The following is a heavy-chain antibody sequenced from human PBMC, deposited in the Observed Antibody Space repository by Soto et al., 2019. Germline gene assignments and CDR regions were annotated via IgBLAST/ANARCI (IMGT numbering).Heavy chain of an antibody. Sequence: EVQLVESGGGLVQPGGSLRLSCAASGFTFSSYWMHWVRQAPGKGLVWVSRITSDGSDTTYADSVKGRFTISRDNAKNTLLLQLISLRAEDTAVYYSARDKVPFYGPGSFAYWGQGTLVTVSS. D-gene: IGHD3-10*01. CDR1: GFTFSSYW. CDR3: ARDKVPFYGPGSFAY. CDR2: ITSDGSDT. J-gene: IGHJ4*02. V-gene: IGHV3-74*01.